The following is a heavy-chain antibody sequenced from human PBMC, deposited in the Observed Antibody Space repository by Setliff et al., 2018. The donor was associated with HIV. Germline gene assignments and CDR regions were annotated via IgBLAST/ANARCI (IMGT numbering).Heavy chain of an antibody. D-gene: IGHD6-25*01. CDR1: GGSLSDSY. CDR3: ARHQRLPGLQPPYWYFDL. V-gene: IGHV4-34*01. CDR2: ISHSGTT. Sequence: SSETLSLTCAVYGGSLSDSYYNWIRQPPGKGLEWIGQISHSGTTSYNSSLKSRVATSVDMSKNLFSLTLNSLTAADTAVYYCARHQRLPGLQPPYWYFDLWGRGTLVTVSS. J-gene: IGHJ2*01.